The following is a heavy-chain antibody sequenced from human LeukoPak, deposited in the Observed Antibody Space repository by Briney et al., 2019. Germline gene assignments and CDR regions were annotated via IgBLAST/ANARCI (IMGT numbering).Heavy chain of an antibody. CDR2: IYTSGST. J-gene: IGHJ4*02. D-gene: IGHD5-18*01. CDR1: GGSISSYY. V-gene: IGHV4-4*07. CDR3: ARDRGYSYGNYYFDY. Sequence: PSENLSLTCTVSGGSISSYYWSWIRQPAGKGLEWIGRIYTSGSTNYNPSLKSRVTMSVDTSKNQFSLKLSSATAADTAVYYCARDRGYSYGNYYFDYWGQGTLVTVSS.